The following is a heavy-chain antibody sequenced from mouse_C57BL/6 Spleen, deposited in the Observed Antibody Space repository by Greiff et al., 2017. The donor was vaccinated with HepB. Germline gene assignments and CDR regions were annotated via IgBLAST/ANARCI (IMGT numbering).Heavy chain of an antibody. CDR2: IHPNSGST. CDR3: ARSPPYYGSSYGY. J-gene: IGHJ2*01. CDR1: GYTFTSYW. D-gene: IGHD1-1*01. Sequence: QVQLQQPGAELVKPGASVKLSCKASGYTFTSYWMHWVKQRPGQGLEWIGMIHPNSGSTNYNEKFKSKATLTVDKSSSTAYMQLSSLTSEDSAVYYCARSPPYYGSSYGYWGQGTTLTVSS. V-gene: IGHV1-64*01.